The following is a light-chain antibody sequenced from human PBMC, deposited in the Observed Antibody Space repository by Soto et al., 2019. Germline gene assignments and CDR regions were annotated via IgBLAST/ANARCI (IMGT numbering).Light chain of an antibody. CDR3: QQYFSYSRT. J-gene: IGKJ2*01. CDR1: QNISPW. CDR2: KAS. V-gene: IGKV1-5*03. Sequence: DIQMTQSPSTLSASVGDRVTITCRASQNISPWLAWYQQKPGKAPRILIYKASSLETGVPSRFSGRGSGTDFTLNISSLKPDDFATYYCQQYFSYSRTFGQGTKLEIK.